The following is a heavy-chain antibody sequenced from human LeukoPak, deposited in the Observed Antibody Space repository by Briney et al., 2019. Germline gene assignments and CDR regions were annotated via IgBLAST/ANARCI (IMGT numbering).Heavy chain of an antibody. V-gene: IGHV4-59*01. CDR3: AREVAHGGNFGLDY. D-gene: IGHD4-23*01. Sequence: SETLSLTCTVSGGSISSYYWSWIRQPPGKGLEWIGYIYYSGSTNYNPSLKSRVTISVDTSKNQFSLKLSSVTAADTAVYYCAREVAHGGNFGLDYWGQGTLVTVSS. CDR2: IYYSGST. J-gene: IGHJ4*02. CDR1: GGSISSYY.